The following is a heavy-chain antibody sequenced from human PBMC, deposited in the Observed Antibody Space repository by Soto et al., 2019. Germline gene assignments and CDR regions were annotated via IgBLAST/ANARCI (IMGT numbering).Heavy chain of an antibody. V-gene: IGHV1-46*01. Sequence: VPVKVSCKASGYTFINYYIHWVRQAPGQGLEWMAIINPMGGSTNYAQEFQGRVTLTSDTSTSTVYMELSSLRFEDTALFYCARDLAAGDLWGQGTLVTVSS. CDR3: ARDLAAGDL. D-gene: IGHD6-13*01. J-gene: IGHJ5*02. CDR1: GYTFINYY. CDR2: INPMGGST.